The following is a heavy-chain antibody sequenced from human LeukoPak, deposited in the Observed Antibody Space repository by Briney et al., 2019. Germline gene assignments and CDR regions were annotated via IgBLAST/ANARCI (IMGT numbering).Heavy chain of an antibody. D-gene: IGHD4-17*01. Sequence: ASVKVSCKASGGTFSSYAISWVRQAPGQGLEWMGGIIPIFGTANYAQKFQGRVTITADESTSTAYMELSSLRSEDTAVYYCARVQPPTVWTLYGMDVWGQGTTVTVSS. CDR1: GGTFSSYA. CDR3: ARVQPPTVWTLYGMDV. V-gene: IGHV1-69*01. CDR2: IIPIFGTA. J-gene: IGHJ6*02.